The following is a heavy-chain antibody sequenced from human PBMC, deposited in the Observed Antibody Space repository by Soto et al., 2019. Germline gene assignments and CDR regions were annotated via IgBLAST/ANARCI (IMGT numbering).Heavy chain of an antibody. D-gene: IGHD6-19*01. CDR3: AVSYIAGWYPTRFDY. CDR1: GFAFDDYA. CDR2: ISWNSGGV. J-gene: IGHJ4*02. Sequence: GGSLRLSCAASGFAFDDYAMHWVRQAPGKGLEWISGISWNSGGVGYADSVKGRFTISRDNAKNSLYLQMNSLRTEDTAFYFCAVSYIAGWYPTRFDYWGQGTLVTVSS. V-gene: IGHV3-9*01.